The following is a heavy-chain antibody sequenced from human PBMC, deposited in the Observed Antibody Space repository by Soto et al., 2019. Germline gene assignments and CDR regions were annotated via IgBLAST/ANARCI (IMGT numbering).Heavy chain of an antibody. CDR3: ARWVDGSGSYFPSILNYYHGMDV. V-gene: IGHV1-46*01. CDR1: GHTFTSYY. Sequence: ASVKVSCKASGHTFTSYYMHWVRQAPGQGLEWMGIINPSGGSTSYAQKFQGRVTMTRDTSTSTVYMELSSLRSEDTAVYYCARWVDGSGSYFPSILNYYHGMDVWGQGTTVTVPS. CDR2: INPSGGST. J-gene: IGHJ6*02. D-gene: IGHD3-10*01.